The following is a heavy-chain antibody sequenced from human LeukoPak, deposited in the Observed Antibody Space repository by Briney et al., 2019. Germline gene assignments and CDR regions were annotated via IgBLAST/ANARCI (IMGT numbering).Heavy chain of an antibody. Sequence: PSETLSLTCTVSGGSISSYYWSWIRQPPGKGLEWIGYIYYSGSTNYNPSLKSRVTISVDTSKNQFSLKLSSVTAADTAVYYCARGHYYDSTGYYFGYFDYWGQGTPVTVSS. CDR3: ARGHYYDSTGYYFGYFDY. CDR2: IYYSGST. D-gene: IGHD3-22*01. CDR1: GGSISSYY. V-gene: IGHV4-59*01. J-gene: IGHJ4*02.